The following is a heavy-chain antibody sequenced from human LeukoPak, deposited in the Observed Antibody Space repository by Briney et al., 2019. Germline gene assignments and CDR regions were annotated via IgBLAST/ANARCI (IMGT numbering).Heavy chain of an antibody. Sequence: NPSETLSLTCTVSGGSISSYYWSWIRQPPGKGLEWIGYIYYSGSTNYNPSLKSRVTISVDTSKNQFSLKLSSVTAADTAVYYCARHGDDYGDYGDAFDIWGQGTMVTVSS. CDR2: IYYSGST. D-gene: IGHD4-17*01. CDR1: GGSISSYY. J-gene: IGHJ3*02. V-gene: IGHV4-59*01. CDR3: ARHGDDYGDYGDAFDI.